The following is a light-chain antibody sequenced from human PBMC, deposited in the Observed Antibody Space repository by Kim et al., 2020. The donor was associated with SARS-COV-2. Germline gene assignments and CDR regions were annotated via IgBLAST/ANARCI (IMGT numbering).Light chain of an antibody. V-gene: IGLV6-57*01. CDR2: ETN. J-gene: IGLJ2*01. CDR3: QSYYDSEYHWV. Sequence: TVPISCTRNSGSIEGNSVQWFQQRPGSPPAIVMYETNRRPSGVPDRFSGSIDSSSNSASLTISGLKTEDEADYYCQSYYDSEYHWVFGGGTQLTVL. CDR1: SGSIEGNS.